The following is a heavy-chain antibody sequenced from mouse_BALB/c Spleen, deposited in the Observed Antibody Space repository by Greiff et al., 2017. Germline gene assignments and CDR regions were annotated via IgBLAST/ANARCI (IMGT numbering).Heavy chain of an antibody. CDR3: ARGYYGNSAWFAY. D-gene: IGHD2-1*01. V-gene: IGHV1S29*02. CDR1: GYTFTDYN. CDR2: IYPYNGGT. J-gene: IGHJ3*01. Sequence: VQLQQSGPELVKPGASVKISCKASGYTFTDYNMHWVKQSHGKSLEWIGYIYPYNGGTGYNQKFKSKATLTVDNSSSTAYMELRSLTSEDSAVYYCARGYYGNSAWFAYWGQGTPVTVSA.